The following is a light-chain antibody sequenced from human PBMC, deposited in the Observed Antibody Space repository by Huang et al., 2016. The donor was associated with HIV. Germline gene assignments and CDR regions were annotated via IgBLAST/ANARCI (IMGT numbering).Light chain of an antibody. CDR3: QQYAGSLYT. CDR2: GAS. J-gene: IGKJ2*01. V-gene: IGKV3-20*01. CDR1: QSLRSSF. Sequence: EILLTQSPGTLSLSPGERATLSCRASQSLRSSFLAWYQQKPGQAPSLLIYGASSRATGIPDRFSGGGSGTDFTLTISRLEPEDFAVYYCQQYAGSLYTFGQGTKVEIK.